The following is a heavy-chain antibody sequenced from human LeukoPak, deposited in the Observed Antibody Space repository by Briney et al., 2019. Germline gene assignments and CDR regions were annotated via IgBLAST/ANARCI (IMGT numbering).Heavy chain of an antibody. CDR3: ATPNYDSSGYYPEYFQH. J-gene: IGHJ1*01. CDR1: GCSFTSYW. CDR2: IYPGDSDT. Sequence: GESLKISCKGSGCSFTSYWIGWVRQMPGKGLEWMGIIYPGDSDTRYSPSFQGQVTISADKSISTAYLQWSSLKASDTAMYYCATPNYDSSGYYPEYFQHWGQGTLVTVSS. V-gene: IGHV5-51*01. D-gene: IGHD3-22*01.